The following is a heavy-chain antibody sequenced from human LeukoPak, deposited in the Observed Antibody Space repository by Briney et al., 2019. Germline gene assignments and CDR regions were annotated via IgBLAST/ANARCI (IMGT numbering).Heavy chain of an antibody. CDR1: GGSFSGYY. D-gene: IGHD2-2*01. Sequence: SETLSLTCAVYGGSFSGYYWSWIRQPPGKGLEWIGEINHSGSTNYNPSLKSRVTISVDTSKNQFSLKLSSVTAADTAVYYSAAALRYCSSTSYYADAFDIWGQGTMVTVSS. V-gene: IGHV4-34*01. CDR3: AAALRYCSSTSYYADAFDI. J-gene: IGHJ3*02. CDR2: INHSGST.